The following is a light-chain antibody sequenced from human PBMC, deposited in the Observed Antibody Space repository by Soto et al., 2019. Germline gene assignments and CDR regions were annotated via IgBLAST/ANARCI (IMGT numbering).Light chain of an antibody. V-gene: IGKV3-20*01. J-gene: IGKJ1*01. CDR1: QSVSSSY. CDR3: QQYGGSSWT. Sequence: DIVLTQSPGTLSLSPGERATLSCRASQSVSSSYLAWYQQKPGQAPRLLIYGASSMATGIPDRFSGSGSGTDFTLTISRLAPEDFAVYYCQQYGGSSWTFGQGTKVEIK. CDR2: GAS.